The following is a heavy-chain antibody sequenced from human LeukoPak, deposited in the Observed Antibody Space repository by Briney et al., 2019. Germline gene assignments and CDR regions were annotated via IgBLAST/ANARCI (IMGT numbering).Heavy chain of an antibody. CDR2: INPNSGGT. D-gene: IGHD3-3*01. CDR1: GYTFTGYY. Sequence: GASVKVSCKASGYTFTGYYMHWVRQAPGQGLEWMGWINPNSGGTNYAQKFQGRGTMTRDTSISTAYMELSRLRSDDTAVYYGARGSDFWSGYYGGWMVRGVPAYYYYGMDVWGQGTTVTVSS. J-gene: IGHJ6*02. V-gene: IGHV1-2*02. CDR3: ARGSDFWSGYYGGWMVRGVPAYYYYGMDV.